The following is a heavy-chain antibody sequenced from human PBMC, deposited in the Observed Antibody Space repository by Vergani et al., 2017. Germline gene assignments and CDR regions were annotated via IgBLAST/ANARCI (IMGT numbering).Heavy chain of an antibody. D-gene: IGHD2-2*01. Sequence: QVQLVQSGAEVKKPGASVKVSCKASGYTFTSYDINWVRQATGQGLEWMGRMNLNRGNKGYAQKFQGRVTMTRNTSINTAYMELSSLRSEDTAVYYCARAGYCISTSCYYFLLWGWGQGTLVTVSS. CDR3: ARAGYCISTSCYYFLLWG. V-gene: IGHV1-8*01. J-gene: IGHJ4*02. CDR1: GYTFTSYD. CDR2: MNLNRGNK.